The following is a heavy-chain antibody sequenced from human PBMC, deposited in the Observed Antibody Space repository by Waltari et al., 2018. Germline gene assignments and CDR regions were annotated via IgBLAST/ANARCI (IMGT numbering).Heavy chain of an antibody. CDR1: GDTLTDLP. CDR2: FDPEDADT. D-gene: IGHD3-16*01. J-gene: IGHJ3*02. V-gene: IGHV1-24*01. Sequence: QVQLVQSGAEVKKPGASGKVSGKVSGDTLTDLPIHWVRQAPGKGLEWMGGFDPEDADTIYAQKFQGRVTMTEDTSTDTAYMELSSLRSEDTAVYYCATGGAPPEGAFDIWGQGTMVTVSS. CDR3: ATGGAPPEGAFDI.